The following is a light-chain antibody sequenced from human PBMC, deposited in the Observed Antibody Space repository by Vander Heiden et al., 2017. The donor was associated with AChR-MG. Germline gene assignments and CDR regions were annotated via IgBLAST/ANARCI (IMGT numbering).Light chain of an antibody. J-gene: IGLJ2*01. CDR2: DVS. CDR1: SSDVGGYNY. Sequence: QSALTQPRSVSGSPGQSVTISCTGTSSDVGGYNYVSWYQQPPGKAPKLMIYDVSKRPSGVPDRCSGSKSGNTASLTISGLQAEDEADYHCCSYAGSYTFEVFGGGTKLTVL. CDR3: CSYAGSYTFEV. V-gene: IGLV2-11*01.